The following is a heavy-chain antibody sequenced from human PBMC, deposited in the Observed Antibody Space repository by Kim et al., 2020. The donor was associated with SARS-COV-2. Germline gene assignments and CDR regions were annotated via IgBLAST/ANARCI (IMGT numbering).Heavy chain of an antibody. D-gene: IGHD6-19*01. CDR1: AITCSSWR. CDR2: VSYDAGKI. Sequence: GGSLRLSCAASAITCSSWRMYCILQAPNNGLERGGAVSYDAGKINYADSIKGRFTISIENRKNTLYRQMSSLGDEDTAVYYFAWKPEMRRGRGWYYYYYG. J-gene: IGHJ6*01. V-gene: IGHV3-30*03. CDR3: AWKPEMRRGRGWYYYYYG.